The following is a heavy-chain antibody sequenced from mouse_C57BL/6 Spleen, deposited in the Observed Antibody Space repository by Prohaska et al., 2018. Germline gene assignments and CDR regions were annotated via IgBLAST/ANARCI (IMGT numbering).Heavy chain of an antibody. CDR1: GFTFSSYG. J-gene: IGHJ2*01. CDR2: ISSGGSYT. CDR3: ARGGLDYWFDY. V-gene: IGHV5-6*01. Sequence: EVQLVESGGDLVKPGGSLKLSCAASGFTFSSYGMSWVRQTPDKRLEWVATISSGGSYTYYPDSVKGRFTISRDNAKNTLYLQMSSLKSEDTAMYYCARGGLDYWFDYWGQGTTLTVSS. D-gene: IGHD2-13*01.